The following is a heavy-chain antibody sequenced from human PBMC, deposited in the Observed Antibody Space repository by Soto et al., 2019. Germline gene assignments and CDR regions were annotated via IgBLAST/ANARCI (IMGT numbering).Heavy chain of an antibody. Sequence: GGSLRLSCAASGFNVGAFAVNWVRQAPGKGLEWDSELSVSDAFLYYADSMRGRFSISRDASENILYLHMNSLRVDDTALCFGTRETVAGITGLDYWGPGTLGTVCS. CDR1: GFNVGAFA. D-gene: IGHD1-20*01. V-gene: IGHV3-23*01. CDR2: LSVSDAFL. J-gene: IGHJ4*02. CDR3: TRETVAGITGLDY.